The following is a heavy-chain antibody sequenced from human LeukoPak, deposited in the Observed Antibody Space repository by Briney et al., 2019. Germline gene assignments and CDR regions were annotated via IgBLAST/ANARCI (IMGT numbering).Heavy chain of an antibody. Sequence: GGSLRLSCAASGFTFSSYGMSWVRQAPGKGLEWVSAISGSGGSTYYADSVKGRFTISRDNSKNTLYLQMNSLRAEDTAVYYCAKMYYDILTGTHDAFDIWGQGTMVTVSS. D-gene: IGHD3-9*01. V-gene: IGHV3-23*01. J-gene: IGHJ3*02. CDR1: GFTFSSYG. CDR3: AKMYYDILTGTHDAFDI. CDR2: ISGSGGST.